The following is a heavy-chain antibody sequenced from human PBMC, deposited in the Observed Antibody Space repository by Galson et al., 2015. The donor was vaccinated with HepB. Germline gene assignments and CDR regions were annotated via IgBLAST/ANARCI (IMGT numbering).Heavy chain of an antibody. CDR1: GFSFSRYS. CDR2: IRSSTSTV. J-gene: IGHJ4*02. CDR3: SGDFVSYSGVFDY. Sequence: SLRLSCAASGFSFSRYSMNWVRQAPGKGLEWVSYIRSSTSTVFYADSVQGRFSISRDSAKNSLYLQMNSLRAEDTAVYYCSGDFVSYSGVFDYWGQGILVTVSS. V-gene: IGHV3-48*04. D-gene: IGHD5-12*01.